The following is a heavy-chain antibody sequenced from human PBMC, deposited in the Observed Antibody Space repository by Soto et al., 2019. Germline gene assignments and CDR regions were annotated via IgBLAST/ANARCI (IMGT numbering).Heavy chain of an antibody. D-gene: IGHD6-19*01. Sequence: GASVKVSCKASGYTFTGYYMHWVRQAPGQGLEWMGWINPNSCGTNYAQKFQGRVTMTRDTSISTAYMELSRLRSDDTAVYYCARVYSSGWYGLDYWGQGTLVTVSS. V-gene: IGHV1-2*02. J-gene: IGHJ4*02. CDR1: GYTFTGYY. CDR3: ARVYSSGWYGLDY. CDR2: INPNSCGT.